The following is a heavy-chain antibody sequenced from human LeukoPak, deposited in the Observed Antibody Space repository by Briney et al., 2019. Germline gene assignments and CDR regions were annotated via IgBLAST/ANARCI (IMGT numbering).Heavy chain of an antibody. CDR1: GFTFSNYA. J-gene: IGHJ4*02. D-gene: IGHD6-13*01. Sequence: PGGSLRLSCAASGFTFSNYAMSWVRQAPGEGLEWVSAFSGSGGSTYYADSVKGRFTISRDNSKNTLYLQMNSLRAEDTAVYYCAKDKAGRAAAGIFVDYWGQGTLVTVSS. CDR2: FSGSGGST. CDR3: AKDKAGRAAAGIFVDY. V-gene: IGHV3-23*01.